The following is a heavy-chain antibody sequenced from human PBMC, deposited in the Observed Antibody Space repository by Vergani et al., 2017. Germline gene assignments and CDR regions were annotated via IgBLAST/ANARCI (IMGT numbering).Heavy chain of an antibody. CDR3: AREAAGIAAAGSGVGYYMDG. D-gene: IGHD6-13*01. J-gene: IGHJ6*03. CDR1: GCSISSGGYY. V-gene: IGHV4-31*03. CDR2: TYYSGST. Sequence: QVQLQESGPGLVKPSQTLSLTCTVSGCSISSGGYYWSWLRQHPGKGLVWIGYTYYSGSTYYNPSLKSRVNISVDTSKNQFSLKLSSVTAAETAVYYCAREAAGIAAAGSGVGYYMDGWGKGTTVTVSS.